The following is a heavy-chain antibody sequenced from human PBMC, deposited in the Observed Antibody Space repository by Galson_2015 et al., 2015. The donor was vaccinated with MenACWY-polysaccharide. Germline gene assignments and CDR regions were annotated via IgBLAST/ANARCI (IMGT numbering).Heavy chain of an antibody. CDR2: INPKIGVT. CDR3: ARPHPMTAVTKAAFDI. D-gene: IGHD4-17*01. V-gene: IGHV1-2*02. Sequence: SVKVSCKASGYTFTGHQIHWVRQAPGRGPEWVGWINPKIGVTHYAQKFQGRVTMTGDTSISTAYMELRRLRFDDTAMYYCARPHPMTAVTKAAFDIWGQGTMVTVSS. CDR1: GYTFTGHQ. J-gene: IGHJ3*02.